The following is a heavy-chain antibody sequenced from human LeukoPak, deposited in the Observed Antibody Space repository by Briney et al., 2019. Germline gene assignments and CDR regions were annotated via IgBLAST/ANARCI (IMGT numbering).Heavy chain of an antibody. Sequence: GGSLRLSCAASGFTFSSYAMSWVSQARGKGLEWVSAVSGSAGTTYYADSVKGRFTISRDNSKNTLYLQMNSLRAEDTALYYCARTPLVRYFDSWGQGTLVTVSS. CDR1: GFTFSSYA. CDR2: VSGSAGTT. V-gene: IGHV3-23*01. J-gene: IGHJ4*02. D-gene: IGHD2-2*01. CDR3: ARTPLVRYFDS.